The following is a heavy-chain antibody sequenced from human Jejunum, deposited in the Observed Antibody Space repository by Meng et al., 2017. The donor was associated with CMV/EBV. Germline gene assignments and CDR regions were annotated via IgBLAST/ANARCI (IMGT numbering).Heavy chain of an antibody. J-gene: IGHJ4*02. CDR2: IYPPDSDT. V-gene: IGHV5-51*01. CDR3: ARHRDSGVAPYFFDI. Sequence: SGYSFSSYWIGWVRQMPGKGLEWMGVIYPPDSDTRFSPSFQGQVTLSVDRSVSTAYLHWSSLKASDTATYYCARHRDSGVAPYFFDIWGQGTLVTVSS. D-gene: IGHD2-21*01. CDR1: GYSFSSYW.